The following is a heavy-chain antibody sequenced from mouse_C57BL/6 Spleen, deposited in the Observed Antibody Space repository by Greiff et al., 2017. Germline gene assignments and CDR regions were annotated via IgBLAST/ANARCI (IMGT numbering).Heavy chain of an antibody. Sequence: VQLQQPGAELVRPGSSVKLSCKASGYTFTSYWMHWVKQRPIQGLEWIGNIDPSDSETHYNQKFKDKATLTVDKSSSTAYMQLSSLTSEDSAVYYCARYPLYYGSSSYAMDYWGQGTSVTVSS. V-gene: IGHV1-52*01. CDR2: IDPSDSET. J-gene: IGHJ4*01. CDR1: GYTFTSYW. CDR3: ARYPLYYGSSSYAMDY. D-gene: IGHD1-1*01.